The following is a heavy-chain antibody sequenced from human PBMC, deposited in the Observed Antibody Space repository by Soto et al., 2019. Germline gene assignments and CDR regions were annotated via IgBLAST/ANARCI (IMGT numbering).Heavy chain of an antibody. Sequence: QVQLVQSGTEVNEPGTSVKVSCKASGYTFTSYTMHWVRQAPGQSLEWMGWINAGNGNTKYSQKFQGRVTISRDTSASTAYMELNSLRSEDTAVYYCTRDAIYLYGDYNYWGQGTLVTVSS. J-gene: IGHJ4*02. CDR1: GYTFTSYT. CDR2: INAGNGNT. V-gene: IGHV1-3*01. D-gene: IGHD4-17*01. CDR3: TRDAIYLYGDYNY.